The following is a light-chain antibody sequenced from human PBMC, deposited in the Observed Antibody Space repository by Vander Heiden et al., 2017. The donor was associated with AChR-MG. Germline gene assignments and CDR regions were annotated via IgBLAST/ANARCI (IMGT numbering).Light chain of an antibody. V-gene: IGLV2-14*01. J-gene: IGLJ3*02. CDR3: SSYTSSSTLV. Sequence: SALTHPASVSGSPGPSITISCPGTSSDVGGYNYVAWYQQHPGKAPKLMIYDVSKRPSGVSNRFSGSKSGNTASLTISGLQAEDEADYYCSSYTSSSTLVFGGGTKLTVL. CDR2: DVS. CDR1: SSDVGGYNY.